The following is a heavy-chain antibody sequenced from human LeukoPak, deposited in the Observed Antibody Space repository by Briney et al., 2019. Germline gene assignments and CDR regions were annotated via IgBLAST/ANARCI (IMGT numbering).Heavy chain of an antibody. CDR1: GFTFSSYA. CDR3: AKFCFDWLFDY. CDR2: TSGRGGST. Sequence: PGGSRRLSCAAAGFTFSSYAMSWVRHAPGKGLEWVSPTSGRGGSTYYADSVKGTFTLSRDNSKNTLYQQINRLRAEDTAVYYCAKFCFDWLFDYCGQGTLVTVSS. D-gene: IGHD3-9*01. J-gene: IGHJ4*02. V-gene: IGHV3-23*01.